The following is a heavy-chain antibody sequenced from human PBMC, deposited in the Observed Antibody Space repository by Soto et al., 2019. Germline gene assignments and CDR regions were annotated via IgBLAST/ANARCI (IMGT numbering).Heavy chain of an antibody. CDR1: GGTFSSYA. Sequence: SVKVSCKASGGTFSSYAISWLRQSPGQGLEWMGGIIPIFGTANYAQKFQGRVTITADESTSTAYMELSSLRSEDTAVYYCARGRGQLWAPFDYWGQGTLVTVSS. V-gene: IGHV1-69*13. CDR2: IIPIFGTA. J-gene: IGHJ4*02. D-gene: IGHD5-18*01. CDR3: ARGRGQLWAPFDY.